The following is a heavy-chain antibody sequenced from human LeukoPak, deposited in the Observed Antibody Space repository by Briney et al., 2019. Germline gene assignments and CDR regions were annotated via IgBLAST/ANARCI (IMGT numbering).Heavy chain of an antibody. D-gene: IGHD6-19*01. CDR1: GVAVSSNY. CDR3: AREGAVAGTWFDY. J-gene: IGHJ4*02. CDR2: IYSGGST. V-gene: IGHV3-53*01. Sequence: PGGALRLSCEASGVAVSSNYMSWVRHAPGKGLEWVSVIYSGGSTYYADSVKGRFTISRDNSKNTLYLQMNSLRAEDTAVYYCAREGAVAGTWFDYWGQGTLVTVSS.